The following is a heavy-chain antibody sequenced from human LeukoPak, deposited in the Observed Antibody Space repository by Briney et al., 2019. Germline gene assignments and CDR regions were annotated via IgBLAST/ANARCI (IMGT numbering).Heavy chain of an antibody. J-gene: IGHJ4*01. V-gene: IGHV3-20*04. Sequence: PGGSLRLSCAASGFTFDDDGMSWARQAPGKGLEWVSGINWNGGGTGYADSVKGRFTISRDNAKNSLYLQMNSLRAEDTALYYCARKALMGKFDYWGQGTLVTVSS. CDR1: GFTFDDDG. D-gene: IGHD1-26*01. CDR2: INWNGGGT. CDR3: ARKALMGKFDY.